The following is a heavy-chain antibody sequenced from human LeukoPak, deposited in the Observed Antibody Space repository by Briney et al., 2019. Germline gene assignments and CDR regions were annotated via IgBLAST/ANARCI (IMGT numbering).Heavy chain of an antibody. CDR1: GFTFSSYG. D-gene: IGHD6-13*01. Sequence: GGSLRLSCAASGFTFSSYGMHWVRQAPGKGLEWVAGIWYDGSNKYYGDSVKGRFTISRDNSRNTLSLQMNSLRVEDTAVYHCARESKWQQPSFQYWGQGTLVTVSS. V-gene: IGHV3-33*01. J-gene: IGHJ1*01. CDR3: ARESKWQQPSFQY. CDR2: IWYDGSNK.